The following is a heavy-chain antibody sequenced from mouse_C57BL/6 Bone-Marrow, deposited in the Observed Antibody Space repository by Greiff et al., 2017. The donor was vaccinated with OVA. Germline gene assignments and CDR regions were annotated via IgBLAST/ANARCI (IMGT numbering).Heavy chain of an antibody. CDR1: GFTFSSYG. D-gene: IGHD3-3*01. V-gene: IGHV5-6*01. Sequence: EVQLQESGGDLVKPGGSLKLSCAASGFTFSSYGMSWVRQTPDKRLEWVATISSGGSYTYYPDSVKGRFTISRDNAKNTLYLQMSSLKSEDTAMYYCARHRGLGAYWGQGTLVTVSA. J-gene: IGHJ3*01. CDR2: ISSGGSYT. CDR3: ARHRGLGAY.